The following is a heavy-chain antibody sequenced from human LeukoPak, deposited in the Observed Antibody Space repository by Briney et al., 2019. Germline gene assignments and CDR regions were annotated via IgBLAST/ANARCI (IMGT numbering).Heavy chain of an antibody. V-gene: IGHV3-30*03. J-gene: IGHJ4*02. D-gene: IGHD5-18*01. CDR2: ISYDGSET. Sequence: GGSLRLSCAASGFTFSSYGMHWVRQAPGKGLEWVAVISYDGSETYYADSVKGRFTISRDNSKNTLYVQMNSLRAEDTAVYYCARDGPSGYSYGYVAYWGQGTLVTVSS. CDR3: ARDGPSGYSYGYVAY. CDR1: GFTFSSYG.